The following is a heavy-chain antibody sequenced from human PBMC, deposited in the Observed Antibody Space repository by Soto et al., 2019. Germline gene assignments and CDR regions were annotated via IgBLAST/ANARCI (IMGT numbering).Heavy chain of an antibody. D-gene: IGHD3-9*01. CDR2: ISGSGGST. J-gene: IGHJ4*02. V-gene: IGHV3-23*01. Sequence: LRLSCAASGLTFSSYAMSWVRQAPGKGLEWVSAISGSGGSTYYADSVKGRFTISRDNSKNTLYLQMNSLRAEDTAVYYCAKKYYDIFTGYYKYWGQGTLVTVSS. CDR3: AKKYYDIFTGYYKY. CDR1: GLTFSSYA.